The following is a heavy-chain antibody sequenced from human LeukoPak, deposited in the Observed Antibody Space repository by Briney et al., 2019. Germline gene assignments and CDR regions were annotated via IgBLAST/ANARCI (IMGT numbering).Heavy chain of an antibody. Sequence: SLCLSRAASGFDFSSYGMHWVRQAPGKGLEWVGVISYDGSAKFYAESVEGRFTISRDNSKNTLYLQMDTLRPEDTAVYYCAKAGRNYHNWFDPWGQGAVATLTS. CDR3: AKAGRNYHNWFDP. J-gene: IGHJ5*02. CDR2: ISYDGSAK. CDR1: GFDFSSYG. V-gene: IGHV3-30*18. D-gene: IGHD4-11*01.